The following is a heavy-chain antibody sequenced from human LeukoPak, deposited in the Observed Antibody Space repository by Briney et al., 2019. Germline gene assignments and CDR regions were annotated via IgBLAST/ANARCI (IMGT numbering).Heavy chain of an antibody. Sequence: HAGGSLRLSCAASGSTFSSYWMSWVRQAPGKGLEWVANIKQDGSEKYYVDSVKGRFTISRDNAKNSLYLQMNSLRAEDTAVYYCARMTTVIYFDYWGQGTLVTVSS. CDR1: GSTFSSYW. D-gene: IGHD4-17*01. J-gene: IGHJ4*02. CDR2: IKQDGSEK. V-gene: IGHV3-7*01. CDR3: ARMTTVIYFDY.